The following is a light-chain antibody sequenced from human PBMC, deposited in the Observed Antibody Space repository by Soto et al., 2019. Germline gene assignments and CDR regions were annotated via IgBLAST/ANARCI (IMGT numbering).Light chain of an antibody. CDR1: NIGSKS. CDR2: YDS. Sequence: SYELPQPPSVSVAPGKTARITCGGNNIGSKSVHWYQQKPGQAPVLVIYYDSDRPSGIPERFSGSNSGNTATLTISRVEAGDEADYYCQVWDSSSDHAVFGGGTQLTVL. CDR3: QVWDSSSDHAV. V-gene: IGLV3-21*04. J-gene: IGLJ7*01.